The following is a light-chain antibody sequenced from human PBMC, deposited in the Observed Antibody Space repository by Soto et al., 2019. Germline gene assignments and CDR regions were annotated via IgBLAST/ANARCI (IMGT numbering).Light chain of an antibody. CDR2: GAS. Sequence: EVVMTQSPATLSVSLGDRATLSCRASQSVSSNLAWYQQKPGQAPRLLIYGASTRATGIPARFSGSGSGTEFTLTLSSLQSEDFAGYSCQQYNNWPLTFGGGTKVEIK. CDR3: QQYNNWPLT. CDR1: QSVSSN. V-gene: IGKV3-15*01. J-gene: IGKJ4*01.